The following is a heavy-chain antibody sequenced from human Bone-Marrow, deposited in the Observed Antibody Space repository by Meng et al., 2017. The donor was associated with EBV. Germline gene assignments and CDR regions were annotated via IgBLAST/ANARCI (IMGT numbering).Heavy chain of an antibody. CDR2: LIPLSDAP. CDR1: GGTFRSDA. V-gene: IGHV1-69*01. D-gene: IGHD3-10*01. CDR3: ASESGRGFTPDY. Sequence: QVQVVQSGAEVKKPXSLVKASCKTSGGTFRSDAISWVRQAPGQGLEWMGGLIPLSDAPHYAQKFQGRVTITADESTSTHYLDLSGLRAEDTAVYYCASESGRGFTPDYWGQGTLVTVSS. J-gene: IGHJ4*02.